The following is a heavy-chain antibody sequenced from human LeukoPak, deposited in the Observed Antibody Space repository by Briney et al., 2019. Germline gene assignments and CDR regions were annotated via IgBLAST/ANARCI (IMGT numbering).Heavy chain of an antibody. CDR3: ARAQRTAVAGWDAFDI. D-gene: IGHD6-19*01. V-gene: IGHV1-18*01. CDR2: ISAYNGNT. CDR1: GYTFTSYG. J-gene: IGHJ3*02. Sequence: GASVKVSCKVSGYTFTSYGISWVRQAPGQGLEWMGWISAYNGNTNYAQKLQGRVTMTTDTSTSTAYMELRSPRSDDTAVYYCARAQRTAVAGWDAFDIWGQGTMVTVSS.